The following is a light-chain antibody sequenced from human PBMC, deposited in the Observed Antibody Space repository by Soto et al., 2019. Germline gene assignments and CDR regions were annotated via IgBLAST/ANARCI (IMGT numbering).Light chain of an antibody. CDR1: QSVSSSY. J-gene: IGKJ3*01. V-gene: IGKV3-20*01. CDR2: GAS. CDR3: RQYGSSPGFT. Sequence: EMVLTQSPGTLSLSPGERATLSCRASQSVSSSYLAWYQQKPGQAPRLLIYGASSRATGIPDRFGGSGSGTDFTLTISRLEPEDFAVYYCRQYGSSPGFTFGPGTKVDIK.